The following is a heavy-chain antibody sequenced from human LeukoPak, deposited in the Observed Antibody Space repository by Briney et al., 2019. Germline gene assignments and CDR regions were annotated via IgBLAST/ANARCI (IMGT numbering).Heavy chain of an antibody. CDR3: AKALPQGAFDI. D-gene: IGHD3-3*02. Sequence: SETLSLTCTVSGGSISSSSYYWGWIHQPPGKGVEWIGSIYYSGSTYYNPSLKSRVTISVDTSKNQFSLKLSSVTAADTAVYYCAKALPQGAFDIWGQGTMVTVSS. J-gene: IGHJ3*02. V-gene: IGHV4-39*01. CDR2: IYYSGST. CDR1: GGSISSSSYY.